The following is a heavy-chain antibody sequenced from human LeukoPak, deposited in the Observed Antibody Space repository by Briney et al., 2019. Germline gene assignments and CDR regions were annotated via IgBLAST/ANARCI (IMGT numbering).Heavy chain of an antibody. J-gene: IGHJ5*02. Sequence: GASVKVSCKASGYTFTGYYMHWVRQAPGQGLEWMGRINPNSGGTNYAQKFQGRVTMTRDTSISTAYMELSRLRSDDTAVYYCARIAVVVPAAIVWFDPWGQGTLVTVSS. V-gene: IGHV1-2*06. CDR2: INPNSGGT. D-gene: IGHD2-2*01. CDR1: GYTFTGYY. CDR3: ARIAVVVPAAIVWFDP.